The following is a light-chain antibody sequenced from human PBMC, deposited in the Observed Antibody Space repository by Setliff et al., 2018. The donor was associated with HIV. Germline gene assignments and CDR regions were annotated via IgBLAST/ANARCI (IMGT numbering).Light chain of an antibody. Sequence: QSALTQPASVSAAPGLSITISCTGTKSDIGGYNYVSWYVQEPGKAPKLIMYDVSKRPSGVPARFSGFKSGNTASLTISGLQPEDEADYYCCSYEITHRFVFGTGTKVTVL. CDR3: CSYEITHRFV. CDR1: KSDIGGYNY. CDR2: DVS. V-gene: IGLV2-14*03. J-gene: IGLJ1*01.